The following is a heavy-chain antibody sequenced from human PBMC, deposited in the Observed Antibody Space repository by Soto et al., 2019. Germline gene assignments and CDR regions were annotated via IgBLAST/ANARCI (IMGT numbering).Heavy chain of an antibody. Sequence: SETLSLTCTVSGGSISSYYWSWIRQPPGKGLEWIGYIYYSGSTNYNPSLKSRVTISGDTSKNQFSLKLSSVTAADTAVYYCARGTARWDIVVVPAAARPLPGMDVWGQGTTVTVSS. CDR1: GGSISSYY. CDR3: ARGTARWDIVVVPAAARPLPGMDV. CDR2: IYYSGST. V-gene: IGHV4-59*01. D-gene: IGHD2-2*01. J-gene: IGHJ6*02.